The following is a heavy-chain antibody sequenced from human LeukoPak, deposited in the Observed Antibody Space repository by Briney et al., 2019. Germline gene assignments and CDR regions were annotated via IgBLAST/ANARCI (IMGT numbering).Heavy chain of an antibody. J-gene: IGHJ3*02. CDR3: AKGSGAGDAFDT. Sequence: SGGSLRLSCAASGFTFSSYGMHWVRQAPGKGLEWVAITSYDGSNKYHADSVKGRFTISRDNAKNTLYLQMNSLRAEDTAVYYCAKGSGAGDAFDTWGQGTMVTVSS. V-gene: IGHV3-30*18. CDR2: TSYDGSNK. CDR1: GFTFSSYG. D-gene: IGHD6-19*01.